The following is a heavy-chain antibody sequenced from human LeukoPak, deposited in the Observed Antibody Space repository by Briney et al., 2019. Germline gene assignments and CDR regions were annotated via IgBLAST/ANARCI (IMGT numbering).Heavy chain of an antibody. J-gene: IGHJ4*02. V-gene: IGHV3-66*01. D-gene: IGHD6-19*01. CDR3: ARSPLPVAGQNTFDY. Sequence: GGSLRLSCAASGFTFSSYGMNWVRQAPGKGLEWVSVLYSGGSIYYADSVKGRFTISRDTSKNTLYLQMNSLRAEDSAVYYCARSPLPVAGQNTFDYWGQGTLVTVSS. CDR1: GFTFSSYG. CDR2: LYSGGSI.